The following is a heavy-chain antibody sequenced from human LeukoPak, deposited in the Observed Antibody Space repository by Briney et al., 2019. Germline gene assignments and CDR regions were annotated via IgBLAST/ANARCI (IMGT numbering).Heavy chain of an antibody. CDR3: ARGGRWLQGGNSGYFAY. V-gene: IGHV3-30-3*01. CDR1: GFTFSSYV. Sequence: HPGRSLRLSCAASGFTFSSYVMYWVRQAPGKGLEWVAVISYDGTNKYYADSVKGRFTIFRDNSKNTLYLQMNSLRAEDTAVYYCARGGRWLQGGNSGYFAYWGQETLAPVP. J-gene: IGHJ4*02. D-gene: IGHD5-24*01. CDR2: ISYDGTNK.